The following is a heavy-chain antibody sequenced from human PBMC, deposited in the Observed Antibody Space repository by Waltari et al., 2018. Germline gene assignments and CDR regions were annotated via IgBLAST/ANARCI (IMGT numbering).Heavy chain of an antibody. CDR2: IRFDGTNK. CDR3: AKLDFDY. V-gene: IGHV3-30*02. J-gene: IGHJ4*02. Sequence: QVHLVESGGGVVQPGGSLRLSCAASGFSFSDYGMHWVRQASGKGLEWVAFIRFDGTNKYSADSVEGRFTISRDNSKNTLYLQMSTLRHDDTAVYYCAKLDFDYWGQGTLVTVSS. CDR1: GFSFSDYG.